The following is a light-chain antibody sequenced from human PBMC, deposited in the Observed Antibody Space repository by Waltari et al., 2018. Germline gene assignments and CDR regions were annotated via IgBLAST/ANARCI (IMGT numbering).Light chain of an antibody. CDR2: DVS. Sequence: QSALTQPASVSGSPGQSITLSCTGTSSDVGGYNYVSWYQQHPGKAPTLMIYDVSNRPSGVSNRFSGSKSGNTASLTISGLQAEDEADYYCSSYISSSTLELFGGGTSLTVL. J-gene: IGLJ2*01. CDR1: SSDVGGYNY. V-gene: IGLV2-14*03. CDR3: SSYISSSTLEL.